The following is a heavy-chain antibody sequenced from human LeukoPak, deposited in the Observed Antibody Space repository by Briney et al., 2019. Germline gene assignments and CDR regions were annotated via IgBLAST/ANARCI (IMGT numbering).Heavy chain of an antibody. Sequence: GGSLRLSCAASGFTFSDYGIHWVHQAPGKGLAWVGFIQYDGSNKYYTDSVKGRFTISRDNSQNTVYLQMNSLRVDDTAVYYCAKDPSETGVHWGQGTLVTVSS. J-gene: IGHJ4*02. D-gene: IGHD3-9*01. CDR1: GFTFSDYG. CDR2: IQYDGSNK. CDR3: AKDPSETGVH. V-gene: IGHV3-30*02.